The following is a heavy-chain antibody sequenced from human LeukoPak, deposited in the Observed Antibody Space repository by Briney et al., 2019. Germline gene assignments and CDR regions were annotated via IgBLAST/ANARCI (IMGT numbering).Heavy chain of an antibody. CDR1: GFTFSSYA. V-gene: IGHV3-23*01. CDR3: AKTGAGYYYMDV. Sequence: GGSLRLSCAASGFTFSSYAVSWVRQAPGKGLEWVSAISGSGGSTYYADSVKGRFTLSRDNSKNTLYLQMNSLRAEDTAVYYCAKTGAGYYYMDVWGKGTTVTASS. CDR2: ISGSGGST. D-gene: IGHD7-27*01. J-gene: IGHJ6*03.